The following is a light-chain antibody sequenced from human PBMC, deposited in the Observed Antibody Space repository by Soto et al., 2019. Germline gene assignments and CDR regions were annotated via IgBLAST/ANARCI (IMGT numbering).Light chain of an antibody. J-gene: IGKJ3*01. Sequence: EIVLTQSPGTLALSPGERATLSCRASQSVSSSYLAWYQHKPGQAPRHLICGASTRATGIPDRFRGSGSGTDFTFTISRLEPEAFAVDFCQQFGSPFTFGPGTIVDLK. CDR2: GAS. CDR1: QSVSSSY. CDR3: QQFGSPFT. V-gene: IGKV3-20*01.